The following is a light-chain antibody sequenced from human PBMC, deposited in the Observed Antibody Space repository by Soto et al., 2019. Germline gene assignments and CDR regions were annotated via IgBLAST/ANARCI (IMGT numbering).Light chain of an antibody. J-gene: IGKJ4*01. CDR2: AAS. CDR1: QDISNS. CDR3: QKYNSAPLT. V-gene: IGKV1-27*01. Sequence: DIQMTQSPSSLSASVGDRVTITCRASQDISNSLAWYQQKPGKVPKVLIYAASILQSGVPARFSGSGSGTDFTLTFSSLQPEDVATYYCQKYNSAPLTFCGGTKVEI.